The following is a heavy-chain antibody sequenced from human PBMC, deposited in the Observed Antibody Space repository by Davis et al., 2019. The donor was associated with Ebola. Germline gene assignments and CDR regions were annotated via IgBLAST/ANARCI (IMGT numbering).Heavy chain of an antibody. V-gene: IGHV2-70*11. CDR3: ARLTCGGSACYLGY. CDR1: GFSLSTSGMC. J-gene: IGHJ4*02. Sequence: SGPTLVNPTQTLTLTCTFSGFSLSTSGMCVSWIRQPSGKALEWLARIDWDDDKYYSTSLKTRLTISKDTSRNQVVLTMTNVDPVDTATYYCARLTCGGSACYLGYWGQGTLVAVSS. CDR2: IDWDDDK. D-gene: IGHD2-15*01.